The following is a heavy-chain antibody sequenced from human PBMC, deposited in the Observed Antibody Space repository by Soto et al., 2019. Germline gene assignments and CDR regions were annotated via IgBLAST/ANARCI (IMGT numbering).Heavy chain of an antibody. CDR2: ISHTDRLT. CDR1: GFTFSYYE. D-gene: IGHD6-13*01. J-gene: IGHJ5*02. Sequence: PGGSLRLSCVGSGFTFSYYEMNWVRQAPGNGLERVAFISHTDRLTHYPDSVKGRFTISRDNAQNSLYLEMTSLRVEDTGVYYCARDTGRASADLWGQGTLVTVSS. CDR3: ARDTGRASADL. V-gene: IGHV3-48*03.